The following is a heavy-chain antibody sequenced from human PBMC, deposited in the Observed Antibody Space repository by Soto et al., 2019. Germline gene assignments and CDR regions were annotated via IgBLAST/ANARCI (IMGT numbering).Heavy chain of an antibody. D-gene: IGHD2-15*01. Sequence: EMQLVEAGGGLVQPGGSLRLSCAASGFTVIDTYLSWVRQPPGKGLEWVSVIYRDGRTYYADSVKGRFTISRDHSKNTLYLQMNSLRAEDTAVYYCTRDPVDSPVFDYWGQGTPVTVSS. CDR2: IYRDGRT. CDR1: GFTVIDTY. V-gene: IGHV3-66*01. CDR3: TRDPVDSPVFDY. J-gene: IGHJ4*02.